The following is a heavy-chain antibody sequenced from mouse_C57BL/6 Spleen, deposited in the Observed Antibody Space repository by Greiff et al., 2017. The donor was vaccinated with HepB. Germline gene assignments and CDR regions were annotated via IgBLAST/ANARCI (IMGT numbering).Heavy chain of an antibody. CDR1: GYTFTGYW. J-gene: IGHJ3*01. Sequence: QVQLQQSGAELMKPGASVKLSCKATGYTFTGYWIEWVKQRPGHGLEWIGEILPGSGSTNYNEKFKGKATFTADTSSNTAYMQLSSLTSEDSAVYYCAREEFYYDYGRKTWFAYWGQGTLVTVSA. D-gene: IGHD2-4*01. CDR3: AREEFYYDYGRKTWFAY. CDR2: ILPGSGST. V-gene: IGHV1-9*01.